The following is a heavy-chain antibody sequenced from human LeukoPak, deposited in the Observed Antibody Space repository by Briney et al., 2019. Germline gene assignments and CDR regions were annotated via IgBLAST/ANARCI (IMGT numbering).Heavy chain of an antibody. CDR1: GGSLSGYY. D-gene: IGHD3-3*01. J-gene: IGHJ4*02. V-gene: IGHV4-34*01. Sequence: SETLSLTCAVYGGSLSGYYWSWIRQPPAKGLEGIGEINHSGSTNYNPSLNSRVTISVDTSKNQFSLKLSSVTAADTAVYYCARAEDFWSGYYDYWGQGTLVTVSS. CDR2: INHSGST. CDR3: ARAEDFWSGYYDY.